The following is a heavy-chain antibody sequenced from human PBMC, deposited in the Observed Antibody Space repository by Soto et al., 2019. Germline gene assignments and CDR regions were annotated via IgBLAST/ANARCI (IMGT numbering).Heavy chain of an antibody. V-gene: IGHV1-18*01. CDR3: ARWSAIVGGAEALDV. Sequence: QVQLVQSGAEVKKPGASVRVSCKTSGYTFINYGITWVRQAPGQGLEWMGWLSAYNGDTSSSEKLQDRFTMNTDTAANTVYMDLRRLTSDETAVYYCARWSAIVGGAEALDVCGQGTMVIVSS. J-gene: IGHJ3*01. CDR2: LSAYNGDT. D-gene: IGHD1-26*01. CDR1: GYTFINYG.